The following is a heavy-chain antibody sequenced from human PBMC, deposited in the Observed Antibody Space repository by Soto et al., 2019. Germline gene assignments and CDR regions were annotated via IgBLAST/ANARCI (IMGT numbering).Heavy chain of an antibody. CDR1: GFSLSTSGVG. Sequence: QITLKESGPTLVKPTQTLTLTCTFSGFSLSTSGVGVGWIRQPPGKALEWLALIYWDDDKRYSPSLKSRLTITKDTSKNPVVLTMTNMDPVDTATSYCAHATYGDCLDYWGQGTLVTVSS. J-gene: IGHJ4*02. CDR3: AHATYGDCLDY. V-gene: IGHV2-5*02. CDR2: IYWDDDK. D-gene: IGHD4-17*01.